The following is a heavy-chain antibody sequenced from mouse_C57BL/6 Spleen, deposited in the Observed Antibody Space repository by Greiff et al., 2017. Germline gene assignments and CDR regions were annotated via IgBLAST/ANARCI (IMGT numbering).Heavy chain of an antibody. CDR1: GFTFSSYA. CDR3: ARKTGTWYFDV. CDR2: ISDGGSYT. D-gene: IGHD4-1*01. J-gene: IGHJ1*03. V-gene: IGHV5-4*03. Sequence: EVKLMESGGGLVKPGGSLKLSCAASGFTFSSYAMSWVRQAPEKRLEWVATISDGGSYTYYPDNVKGRFTISRDNAKNNLYLQMSHLKSEDTAMYYCARKTGTWYFDVWGTGTTVTVSS.